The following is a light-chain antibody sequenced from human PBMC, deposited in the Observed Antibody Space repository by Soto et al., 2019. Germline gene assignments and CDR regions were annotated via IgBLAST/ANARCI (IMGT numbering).Light chain of an antibody. V-gene: IGKV3-15*01. CDR3: HQYNSWPAT. Sequence: EIVMTQSPVTLSVSPGEGATLSCRASQSVGSNLAWYQQKPGQAPRLLMYSASTRATGVPVRFSGSGSGTEFALSISSLQSEDLAVYYCHQYNSWPATFGPGTKVDI. CDR1: QSVGSN. J-gene: IGKJ3*01. CDR2: SAS.